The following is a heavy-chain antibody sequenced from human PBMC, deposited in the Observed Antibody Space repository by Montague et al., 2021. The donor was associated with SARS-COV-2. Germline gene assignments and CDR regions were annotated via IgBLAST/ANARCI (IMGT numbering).Heavy chain of an antibody. CDR1: GGSISGYY. Sequence: ETLSLTCIVSGGSISGYYWSWIRQPPGKGLEWIGYIYYSGSTKYNPFLESRVTVSVDRSKNQVSLKLSSVTAADTAVYYCARLLRSCTNGVCRTYYYYAMDVWGQGTTVTVSS. V-gene: IGHV4-59*01. D-gene: IGHD2-8*01. CDR3: ARLLRSCTNGVCRTYYYYAMDV. CDR2: IYYSGST. J-gene: IGHJ6*02.